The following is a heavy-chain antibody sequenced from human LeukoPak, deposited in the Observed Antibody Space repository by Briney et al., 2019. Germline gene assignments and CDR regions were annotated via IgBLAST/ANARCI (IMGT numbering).Heavy chain of an antibody. D-gene: IGHD5-24*01. Sequence: GGSLRLSCAASGFTISSNYMSWVRQAPGKGLEWVSVIYSGGSTYYSDSVKGRFTISRDNSKNTLYLQMNSLRAEDTAVYYCASRRSRDGYNYYYYGMDVWGQGTTVTVSS. CDR2: IYSGGST. CDR1: GFTISSNY. CDR3: ASRRSRDGYNYYYYGMDV. J-gene: IGHJ6*02. V-gene: IGHV3-53*01.